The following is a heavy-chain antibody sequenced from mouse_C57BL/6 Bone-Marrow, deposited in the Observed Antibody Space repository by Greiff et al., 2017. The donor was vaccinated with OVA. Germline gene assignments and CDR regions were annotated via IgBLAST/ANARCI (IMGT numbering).Heavy chain of an antibody. CDR3: AIYYDWYFDV. Sequence: VHLVESGAELARPGASVKLSCKASGYTFTSYGISWVKQRTGQGLEWIGEIYPRSGNTYYNEKFKGKATLTADKSSSTAYMELRSLTSEDSAVYFCAIYYDWYFDVWGTGTTVTVSS. J-gene: IGHJ1*03. D-gene: IGHD2-1*01. CDR1: GYTFTSYG. V-gene: IGHV1-81*01. CDR2: IYPRSGNT.